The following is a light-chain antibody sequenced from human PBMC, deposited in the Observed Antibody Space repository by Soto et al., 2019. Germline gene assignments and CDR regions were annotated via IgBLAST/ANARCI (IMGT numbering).Light chain of an antibody. CDR2: LGS. J-gene: IGKJ2*01. CDR3: MQALQTPRT. CDR1: QSLLHSNGYNY. V-gene: IGKV2-28*01. Sequence: DIVMTKSPLSLPVTPGEPASISCRSSQSLLHSNGYNYLDWYLQKPGQSPQLLIYLGSNRASGVLDRFSGSGSGTDFTLKISRVEAEDVGVFYCMQALQTPRTFGQGTKLEIK.